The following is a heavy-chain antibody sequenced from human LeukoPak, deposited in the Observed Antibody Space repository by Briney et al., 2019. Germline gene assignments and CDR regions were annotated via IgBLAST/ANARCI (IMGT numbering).Heavy chain of an antibody. Sequence: GGSLRLSCAASGFTFSSYAMSWVRQAPGKGLEWVSAISGSGGSTYYADSVKGRFTISRDNAKNLLYLQVSSLRVEDTAVYYCARDGAARGSGSFGDWGQGTLVTVSS. CDR1: GFTFSSYA. J-gene: IGHJ4*02. CDR2: ISGSGGST. V-gene: IGHV3-23*01. CDR3: ARDGAARGSGSFGD. D-gene: IGHD3-10*01.